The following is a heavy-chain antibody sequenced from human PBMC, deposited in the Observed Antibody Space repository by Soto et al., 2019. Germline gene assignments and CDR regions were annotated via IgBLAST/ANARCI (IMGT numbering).Heavy chain of an antibody. CDR1: GYSFTGYY. Sequence: ASVKVSCKASGYSFTGYYIHWVRQAPGQGLEWMGWINPNSGGANYAQKFQGRVTMTRDTSTTTAYMELSRLRSNDTAVFYCARSSALTISGVGGMDVWGQGAPVTVSS. CDR2: INPNSGGA. D-gene: IGHD3-3*01. V-gene: IGHV1-2*02. J-gene: IGHJ6*02. CDR3: ARSSALTISGVGGMDV.